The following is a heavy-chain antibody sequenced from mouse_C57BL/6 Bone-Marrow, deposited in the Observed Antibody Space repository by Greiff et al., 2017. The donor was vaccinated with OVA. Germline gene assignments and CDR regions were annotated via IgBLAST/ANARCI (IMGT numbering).Heavy chain of an antibody. J-gene: IGHJ4*01. V-gene: IGHV14-3*01. Sequence: EVMLVESVAELVRPGASVKLSCTASGFNIKNTYMHWVKQRPEQGLEWIGRIDPANGNTNSAPKFQGNATITADTSSNTSYLQLSSLTSEDTAIYYCAPSYYSNYLYSMDYWGQGTSVTVSS. CDR1: GFNIKNTY. D-gene: IGHD2-5*01. CDR2: IDPANGNT. CDR3: APSYYSNYLYSMDY.